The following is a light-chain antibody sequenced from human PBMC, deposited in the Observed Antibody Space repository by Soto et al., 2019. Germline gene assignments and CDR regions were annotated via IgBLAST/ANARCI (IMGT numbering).Light chain of an antibody. J-gene: IGLJ2*01. CDR3: SSYTSSSTVI. V-gene: IGLV2-14*01. CDR1: SSDIGGYNY. CDR2: DVR. Sequence: QSALTQPASVSGSPGQSITISCTGTSSDIGGYNYISWYQQLPGKAPKFIIYDVRNRPSGVSNRFSGSRSGNTASLTLSGLQAEDEADYYCSSYTSSSTVIVVGGTKLTVL.